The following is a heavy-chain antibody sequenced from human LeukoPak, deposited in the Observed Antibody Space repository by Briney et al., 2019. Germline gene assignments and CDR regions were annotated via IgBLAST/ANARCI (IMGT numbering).Heavy chain of an antibody. V-gene: IGHV3-30*18. D-gene: IGHD2/OR15-2a*01. CDR3: AKDSQKTISRNNWFDP. CDR1: GFTFSSYG. CDR2: ISYDGSNK. Sequence: PGGSLRLSCAASGFTFSSYGMYWVRQAPGKGLEWVAIISYDGSNKYYGDSVKGRFTISRDNSKNTLYLQMNSLRAEDTAVYYCAKDSQKTISRNNWFDPWSQGTLVTVSS. J-gene: IGHJ5*02.